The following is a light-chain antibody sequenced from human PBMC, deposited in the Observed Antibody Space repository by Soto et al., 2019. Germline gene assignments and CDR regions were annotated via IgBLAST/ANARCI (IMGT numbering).Light chain of an antibody. J-gene: IGLJ1*01. CDR1: SSDVGAYNH. Sequence: QSALIQPASVSGSLGQSITISCTATSSDVGAYNHVSWYQQHPGKAPKLMIYDVSHRPSGVSNRFSGSKSGNTASLTISGLQAEDEADYHCISYTISSNYVFGSGTKLTVL. V-gene: IGLV2-14*03. CDR2: DVS. CDR3: ISYTISSNYV.